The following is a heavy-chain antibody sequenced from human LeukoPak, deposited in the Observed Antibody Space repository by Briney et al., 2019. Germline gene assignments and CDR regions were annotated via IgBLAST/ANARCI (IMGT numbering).Heavy chain of an antibody. Sequence: PSETLSLTCTVSGGSISSGSYYCSWIRQPAGKGLEWMGRIYTIGSTNYSPSLKSRVTISVDTSKNQFSLKLSSVTAADTAVYYCARGVVIAPQTFDYWGQGTLVTVSS. CDR3: ARGVVIAPQTFDY. CDR2: IYTIGST. D-gene: IGHD2-21*01. CDR1: GGSISSGSYY. V-gene: IGHV4-61*02. J-gene: IGHJ4*02.